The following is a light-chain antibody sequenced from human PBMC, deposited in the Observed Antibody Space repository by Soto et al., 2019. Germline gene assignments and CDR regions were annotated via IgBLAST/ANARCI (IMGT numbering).Light chain of an antibody. Sequence: DIQMTQSPSTLSASVGDRVTITCRASQSISSWLAWYQQKPGKAPNLLIYKASSLESGVPSRFSGSGSGTEFTLTISRLQNDDFATYYCQQYNSYPLTFGGGTKVEIK. CDR1: QSISSW. CDR3: QQYNSYPLT. J-gene: IGKJ4*01. CDR2: KAS. V-gene: IGKV1-5*03.